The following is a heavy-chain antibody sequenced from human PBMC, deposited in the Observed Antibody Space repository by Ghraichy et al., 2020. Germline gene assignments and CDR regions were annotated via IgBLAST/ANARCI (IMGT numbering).Heavy chain of an antibody. D-gene: IGHD2-21*02. J-gene: IGHJ5*02. V-gene: IGHV1-46*01. Sequence: ASVKVSCKASGYTFTSYYMHWVRQAPGQGLEWMGIINPSGGSTSYAQKFQGRVTMTRDTSTSTVYMELSSLRSEDTAVYYCARSNCGGDCWDWFDPWGQGTLVTVSS. CDR2: INPSGGST. CDR3: ARSNCGGDCWDWFDP. CDR1: GYTFTSYY.